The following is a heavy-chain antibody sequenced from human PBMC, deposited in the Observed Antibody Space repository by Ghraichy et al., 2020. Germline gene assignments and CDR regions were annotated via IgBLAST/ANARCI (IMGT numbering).Heavy chain of an antibody. CDR1: GFTFSNYA. CDR3: AKDGRGSGTHCDY. Sequence: SLNISCAASGFTFSNYAMNWVRQAPGKGLEWLSAIGGSGGSTNFADSVRGRFTISRDNSKNTVYLQINSLRVEDTAVYYCAKDGRGSGTHCDYWGQGTLVTVSS. V-gene: IGHV3-23*01. CDR2: IGGSGGST. D-gene: IGHD3-10*01. J-gene: IGHJ4*02.